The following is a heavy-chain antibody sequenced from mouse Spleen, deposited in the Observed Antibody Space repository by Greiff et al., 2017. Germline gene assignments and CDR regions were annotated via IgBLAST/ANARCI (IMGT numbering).Heavy chain of an antibody. V-gene: IGHV3-6*01. CDR2: ISYDGSN. D-gene: IGHD2-3*01. Sequence: EVKLLESGPGLVKPSQSLSLTCSVTGYSITSGYYWNWIRQFPGNKLEWMGYISYDGSNNYNPSLKNRISITRDTSKNQFFLKLNSVTTEDTATYYCATTYDGYYAWYFDVWGTGTTVTVSS. J-gene: IGHJ1*03. CDR3: ATTYDGYYAWYFDV. CDR1: GYSITSGYY.